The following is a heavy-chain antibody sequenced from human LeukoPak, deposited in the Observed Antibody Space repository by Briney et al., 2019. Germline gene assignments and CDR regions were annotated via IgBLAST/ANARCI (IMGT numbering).Heavy chain of an antibody. V-gene: IGHV3-7*01. CDR2: IKQDGSEK. Sequence: PGGSLRLSCVASGFTFSSYWMSWVRQAPGKGLEWVANIKQDGSEKYYVDSVKGRFTISRDNAKNSLYLQMNSLRAEDMAVYYCARRRVAKDLWGQGTLVTVSS. CDR1: GFTFSSYW. CDR3: ARRRVAKDL. J-gene: IGHJ4*02. D-gene: IGHD2-15*01.